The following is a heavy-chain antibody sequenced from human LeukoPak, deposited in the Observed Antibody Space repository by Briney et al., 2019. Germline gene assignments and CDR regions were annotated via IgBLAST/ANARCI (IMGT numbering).Heavy chain of an antibody. J-gene: IGHJ4*02. CDR2: IDYSGGST. CDR1: GFTLSSYE. D-gene: IGHD4-23*01. V-gene: IGHV3-23*01. CDR3: AKSGNNRFDY. Sequence: GGSLRLSCTASGFTLSSYEMSRIRQAPGKGLEWVSSIDYSGGSTYYADSVKGRFTISRDNSKNTLYLQMNSLRTEDTAVYYCAKSGNNRFDYWGQGTLVTVSS.